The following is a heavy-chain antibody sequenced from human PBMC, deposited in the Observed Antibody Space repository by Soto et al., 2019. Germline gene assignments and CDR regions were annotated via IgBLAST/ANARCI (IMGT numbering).Heavy chain of an antibody. CDR3: AKGQSDSGSYYTPLAHGMDV. CDR2: ISLGGSYT. Sequence: EVQLLESGGGLVQPGGSLRLSCTASGFSFSTYAMSWVRQAPGKGLEWVSAISLGGSYTYYADSVKGRFTISRDNSKNRLYLQMNSLRAEDTAVYYCAKGQSDSGSYYTPLAHGMDVWGRGTTVTLYS. J-gene: IGHJ6*02. CDR1: GFSFSTYA. D-gene: IGHD1-26*01. V-gene: IGHV3-23*01.